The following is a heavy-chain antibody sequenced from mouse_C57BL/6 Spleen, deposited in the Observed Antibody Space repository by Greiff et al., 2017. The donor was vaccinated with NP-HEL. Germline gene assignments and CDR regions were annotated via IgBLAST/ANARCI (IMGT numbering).Heavy chain of an antibody. CDR2: IYPGSGNT. Sequence: QVQLQQSGPELVKPGASVKISCKASGYTFTDYYINWVKQRPGQGLEWIGWIYPGSGNTKYNEKFKGKATLTVDTSSSTAYMQLSSLTSEDSAVYFCARKEYSNYDYYYAMDYWGQGTSVTVSS. V-gene: IGHV1-84*01. CDR1: GYTFTDYY. CDR3: ARKEYSNYDYYYAMDY. J-gene: IGHJ4*01. D-gene: IGHD2-5*01.